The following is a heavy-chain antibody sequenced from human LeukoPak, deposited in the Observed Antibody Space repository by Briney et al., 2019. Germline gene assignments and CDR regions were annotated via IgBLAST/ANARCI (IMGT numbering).Heavy chain of an antibody. Sequence: ASVKVSCKASGYTFTGYYMHWVRQAPGQGLEWMGWISAYNGNTNYAQKLQGRVTMTTDTSTSTAYMELRSLRSDDTAVYYCAREEGYYDSSGYYYGFDYWGQGTLVTVSS. CDR2: ISAYNGNT. CDR3: AREEGYYDSSGYYYGFDY. V-gene: IGHV1-18*04. D-gene: IGHD3-22*01. J-gene: IGHJ4*02. CDR1: GYTFTGYY.